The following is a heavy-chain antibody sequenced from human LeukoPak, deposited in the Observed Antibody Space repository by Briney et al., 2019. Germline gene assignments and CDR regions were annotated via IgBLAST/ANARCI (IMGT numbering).Heavy chain of an antibody. CDR2: INHSGST. Sequence: PSETLSLTCAVYGGSFSGYYWSWIRQPPGKGLEWIGEINHSGSTYYNPSLKSRVTISVDTSKNQFSLKLSSVTAADTAVYYCATTYYDFWSGIDYWGQGTLVTVSS. V-gene: IGHV4-34*01. D-gene: IGHD3-3*01. J-gene: IGHJ4*02. CDR3: ATTYYDFWSGIDY. CDR1: GGSFSGYY.